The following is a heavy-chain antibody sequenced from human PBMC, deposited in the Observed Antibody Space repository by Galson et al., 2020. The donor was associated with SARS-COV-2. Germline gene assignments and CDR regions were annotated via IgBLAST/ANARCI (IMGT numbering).Heavy chain of an antibody. CDR3: AKGPDNFRAGPIIDY. Sequence: GESLKISCAASGFTFDDYAMHWVRQAPGKGLEWVSLISWDGGSTYYADSVKGRFTISRDNSKNSLYLQMNSLRAEDTALYYCAKGPDNFRAGPIIDYWGQGTLVTVSS. J-gene: IGHJ4*02. D-gene: IGHD1-20*01. CDR2: ISWDGGST. V-gene: IGHV3-43D*03. CDR1: GFTFDDYA.